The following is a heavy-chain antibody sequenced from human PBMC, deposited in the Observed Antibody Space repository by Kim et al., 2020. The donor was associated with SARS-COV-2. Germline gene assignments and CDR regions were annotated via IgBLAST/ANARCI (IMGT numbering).Heavy chain of an antibody. V-gene: IGHV3-23*01. D-gene: IGHD3-10*01. CDR1: GFSFDTYA. CDR2: MTASGDAT. CDR3: VKSTLLRGVTLAGNAFDV. Sequence: GGSLRLSCAASGFSFDTYAMTWVRQAPGKGPEWVATMTASGDATDYSDSVRGRFVISRDNARKIVFLQMNSLRADDTATYHCVKSTLLRGVTLAGNAFDVWGQGSLVSVSS. J-gene: IGHJ3*01.